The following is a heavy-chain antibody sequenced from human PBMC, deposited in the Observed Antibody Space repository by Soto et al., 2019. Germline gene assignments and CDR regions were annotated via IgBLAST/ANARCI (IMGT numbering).Heavy chain of an antibody. CDR3: AHSLHLYAFDY. J-gene: IGHJ4*02. V-gene: IGHV2-5*02. CDR1: GFSLSTSGVG. CDR2: IYWDDDK. D-gene: IGHD4-17*01. Sequence: QITLKESGPPLVKPTQTLTLTCTFSGFSLSTSGVGVGWIRQPPGKALEWLALIYWDDDKRYSPSLKSRLTITKDTSKNQVVLTLTNMDPVDTATYHCAHSLHLYAFDYWGQGTLVTVSS.